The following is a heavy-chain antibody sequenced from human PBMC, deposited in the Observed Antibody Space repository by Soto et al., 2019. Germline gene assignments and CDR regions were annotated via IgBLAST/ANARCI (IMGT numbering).Heavy chain of an antibody. V-gene: IGHV4-39*01. J-gene: IGHJ6*02. CDR1: GGSISSSSYY. CDR3: ARYCSGGSLGYYYYGMAV. Sequence: QLQLHESGPGLVKPSETLSLTCTVSGGSISSSSYYWGSIRQPPGKGLEWLGSIYNSGSTYYNPARKSRVPITVDTTKNQFSLRLRSVTAAATALYYRARYCSGGSLGYYYYGMAVWGQESTVTVAS. CDR2: IYNSGST. D-gene: IGHD2-15*01.